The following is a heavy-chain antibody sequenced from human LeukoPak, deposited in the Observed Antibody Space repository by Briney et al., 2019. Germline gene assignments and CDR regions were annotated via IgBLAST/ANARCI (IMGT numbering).Heavy chain of an antibody. V-gene: IGHV3-15*01. CDR2: IYSKKAGGTT. J-gene: IGHJ4*02. Sequence: GGSLRLSCAAPGFTFSSAWMSWVRQAPGKGLEWVGRIYSKKAGGTTDYAAPVKGRFTISRDDSKNMVYLQLNGLKTEDTAVYYCTTDPRHWGQGTLVTVSS. CDR1: GFTFSSAW. CDR3: TTDPRH.